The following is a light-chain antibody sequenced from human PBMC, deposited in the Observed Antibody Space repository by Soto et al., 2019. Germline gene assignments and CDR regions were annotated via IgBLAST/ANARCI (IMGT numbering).Light chain of an antibody. CDR2: GAS. Sequence: PGERATLSCRASQHVNNNYVAWYQQKPGQAPRLLIRGASSRASGLPDRFSGSGSGTAFTLTISRLEPEDFAVYYCQQYGSSPGTFGQGTKLEIK. J-gene: IGKJ2*01. CDR1: QHVNNNY. V-gene: IGKV3-20*01. CDR3: QQYGSSPGT.